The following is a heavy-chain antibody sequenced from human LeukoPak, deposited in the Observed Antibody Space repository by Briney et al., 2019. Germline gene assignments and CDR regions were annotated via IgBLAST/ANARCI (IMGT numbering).Heavy chain of an antibody. CDR1: GGSISSYY. Sequence: SETLSLTCTVSGGSISSYYWSWIRQPPGKGLEWIGYIYYSGSTNYNPSLKSRLTIPVDTSNNQFSLKLSSVTAADTAVYYCAREAEVRVDYWGQGTLVTVSS. J-gene: IGHJ4*02. CDR2: IYYSGST. CDR3: AREAEVRVDY. V-gene: IGHV4-59*12.